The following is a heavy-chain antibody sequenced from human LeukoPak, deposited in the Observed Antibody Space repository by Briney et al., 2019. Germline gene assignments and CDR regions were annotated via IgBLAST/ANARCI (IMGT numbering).Heavy chain of an antibody. Sequence: GASVKVSCKASGYTFTGYYMHWVRQAPGQGLEWMGWINPNSGGTDYAQKFQGRVTMTRDTSISTAYMELSRLRSDDTAVYYCARADPVLWFGELFRFFCDYWGQGTLVTVSS. V-gene: IGHV1-2*02. CDR2: INPNSGGT. J-gene: IGHJ4*02. CDR3: ARADPVLWFGELFRFFCDY. D-gene: IGHD3-10*01. CDR1: GYTFTGYY.